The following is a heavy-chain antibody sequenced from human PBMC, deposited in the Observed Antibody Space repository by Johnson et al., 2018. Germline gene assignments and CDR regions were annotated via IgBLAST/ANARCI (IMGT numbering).Heavy chain of an antibody. V-gene: IGHV3-21*06. Sequence: VQLVESGGGLVRPGGALRLSCAASNFTFSLYSMTWVRQAPGKGLEWVSSLGGSSHFIYYAASVRGRFTVSRDNAQNSLYLQMDRLRVDDTAIYYCVRDRNTPPPGSVFDVWGQGTMVTVSS. J-gene: IGHJ3*01. CDR3: VRDRNTPPPGSVFDV. D-gene: IGHD1-26*01. CDR2: LGGSSHFI. CDR1: NFTFSLYS.